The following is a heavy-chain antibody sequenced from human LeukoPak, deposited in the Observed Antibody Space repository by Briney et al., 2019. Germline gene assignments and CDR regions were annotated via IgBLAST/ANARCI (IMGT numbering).Heavy chain of an antibody. CDR1: GFTFSSYS. D-gene: IGHD6-6*01. J-gene: IGHJ4*02. CDR3: ARDMTSSSSGYFDY. CDR2: ISSSSSYK. Sequence: PGGSLRLSCAASGFTFSSYSMNWVRPAPGKGLEWVSSISSSSSYKYYADSVKGRFTISRDNAKNSLYLQMNSLRAEDTAVYYCARDMTSSSSGYFDYWGQGTLVTVSS. V-gene: IGHV3-21*01.